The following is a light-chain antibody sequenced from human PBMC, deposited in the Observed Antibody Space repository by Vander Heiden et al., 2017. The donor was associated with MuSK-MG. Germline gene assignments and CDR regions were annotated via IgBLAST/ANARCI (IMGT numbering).Light chain of an antibody. CDR2: LVA. J-gene: IGLJ2*01. V-gene: IGLV1-40*01. Sequence: QSVLTQPPSVSGAPGQRVTIACSGSDSNIGAGSPVHWYQHRQGTAPKLLTYLVAKRHSGGPARLSGSKSGTAASMAITGLQAEDEAYYYCQSYDKSLCCSLVFGGGTKLTVL. CDR3: QSYDKSLCCSLV. CDR1: DSNIGAGSP.